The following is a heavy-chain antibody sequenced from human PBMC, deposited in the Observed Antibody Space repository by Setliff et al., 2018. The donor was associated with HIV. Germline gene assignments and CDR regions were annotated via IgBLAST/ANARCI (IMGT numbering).Heavy chain of an antibody. V-gene: IGHV3-74*01. J-gene: IGHJ3*02. CDR3: TRDLNLPGGEDFDT. D-gene: IGHD2-2*01. CDR2: INSDGSAR. CDR1: GFTFSNHW. Sequence: GGSLRLSCEASGFTFSNHWMHWVRQVPGKGLLWVSRINSDGSARGYADSVKGRFTISRDNAKKSVYLQMNSLRAEDTAIYYCTRDLNLPGGEDFDTWGQGTMVTVSS.